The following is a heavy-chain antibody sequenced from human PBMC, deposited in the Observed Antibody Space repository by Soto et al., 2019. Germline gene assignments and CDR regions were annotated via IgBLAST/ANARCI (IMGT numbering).Heavy chain of an antibody. J-gene: IGHJ5*02. CDR3: DRERPDGARLDP. Sequence: QVQLQESGPGLVKPSQTLSLTCTVSGGSISSGDYYWSWIRQPPGKGLEWIGYIYYSGSTYYNPSPTSRFTISVDTSKNQFALKLSSVPAADTAVYYCDRERPDGARLDPWGQGTLVTVSS. D-gene: IGHD6-6*01. CDR2: IYYSGST. CDR1: GGSISSGDYY. V-gene: IGHV4-30-4*01.